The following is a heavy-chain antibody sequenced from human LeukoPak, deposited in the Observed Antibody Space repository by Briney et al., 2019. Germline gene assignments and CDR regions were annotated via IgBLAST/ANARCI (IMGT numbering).Heavy chain of an antibody. CDR1: GGSISSSSYY. D-gene: IGHD1-26*01. CDR2: IYSSGST. J-gene: IGHJ4*02. Sequence: SETLSLTCTVSGGSISSSSYYWGWIRQPPGKGLEWIGSIYSSGSTSHNPSLKSRVTISVDTSKNQFSLKLSSVTAADTAVYFCARFGRDLSGAYYFDYWGQGTLVTVSS. CDR3: ARFGRDLSGAYYFDY. V-gene: IGHV4-39*07.